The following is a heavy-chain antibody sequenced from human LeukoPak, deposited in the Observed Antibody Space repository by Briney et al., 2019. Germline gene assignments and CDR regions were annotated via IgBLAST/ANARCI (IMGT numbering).Heavy chain of an antibody. D-gene: IGHD1-14*01. V-gene: IGHV1-18*04. CDR3: ARDNLLNYYYVMDV. CDR1: GYTFTSYY. J-gene: IGHJ6*02. CDR2: ISAYNGNT. Sequence: ASVKVSCKASGYTFTSYYMHWVRQAPGQGLKWMGWISAYNGNTNYAQKLQGRVTMTTDTSTSTAYMELRSLRSDDTAVYYCARDNLLNYYYVMDVWGQGTTVTVSS.